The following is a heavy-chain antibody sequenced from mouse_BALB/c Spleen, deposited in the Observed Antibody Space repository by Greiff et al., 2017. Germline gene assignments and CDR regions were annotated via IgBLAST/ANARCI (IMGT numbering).Heavy chain of an antibody. CDR1: GYTFTSYW. V-gene: IGHV1-69*02. Sequence: VQLQQSGTVLARPGASVKLSCKASGYTFTSYWINWVKQRPGQGLEWIGNIYPSDSYTNYNQKFKDKATLTVDKSSSTAYMQLSSPTSEDSAVYYCTRPYDYDEGFAYWGQGTLVTVSA. D-gene: IGHD2-4*01. J-gene: IGHJ3*01. CDR3: TRPYDYDEGFAY. CDR2: IYPSDSYT.